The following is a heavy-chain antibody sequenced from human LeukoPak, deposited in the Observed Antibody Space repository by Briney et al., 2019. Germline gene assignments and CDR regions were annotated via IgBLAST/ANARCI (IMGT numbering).Heavy chain of an antibody. CDR3: ARGTSWFDP. V-gene: IGHV1-2*02. CDR2: INPKTGGT. D-gene: IGHD3-16*01. Sequence: ASMNVSCKASGYPFTDYYIYWLRQAPGQGPEWMGWINPKTGGTHFAQDFQARVTMTSDTSVSTAYLELSSLKSDDTAVYYCARGTSWFDPWGQGTLVTVSS. J-gene: IGHJ5*02. CDR1: GYPFTDYY.